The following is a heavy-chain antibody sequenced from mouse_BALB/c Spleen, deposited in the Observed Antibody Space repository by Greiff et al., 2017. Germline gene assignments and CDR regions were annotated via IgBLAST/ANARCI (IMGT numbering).Heavy chain of an antibody. Sequence: EVQLQQSGAELVKPGASVKLSCTASGFNIKDTYMHWVKQRPEQGLEWIGRIDPANGNTKYDPKFQGKATITADTSSNTAYLQLSSLTSEDTAVYYCARSRVLYWYFDVWGAGTTVTVSS. CDR3: ARSRVLYWYFDV. J-gene: IGHJ1*01. CDR2: IDPANGNT. CDR1: GFNIKDTY. V-gene: IGHV14-3*02.